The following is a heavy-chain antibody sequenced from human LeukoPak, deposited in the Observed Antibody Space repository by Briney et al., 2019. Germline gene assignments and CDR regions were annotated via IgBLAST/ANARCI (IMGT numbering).Heavy chain of an antibody. Sequence: GSLRLSCAASGFTFSSYAMRWVRQAPGKGLEWVSVIRVSCGSTYYAASVKGRLTICRDNSKNTLYLQMNSLRAEDTTVYYCAKGEGLYEAEYFQHWGQGTLVTVSS. D-gene: IGHD2-8*01. J-gene: IGHJ1*01. CDR2: IRVSCGST. V-gene: IGHV3-23*01. CDR1: GFTFSSYA. CDR3: AKGEGLYEAEYFQH.